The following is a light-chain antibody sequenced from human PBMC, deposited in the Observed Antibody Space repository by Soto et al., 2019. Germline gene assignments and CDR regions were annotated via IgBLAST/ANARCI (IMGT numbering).Light chain of an antibody. CDR1: QSISSY. CDR3: QQLSRYPLT. V-gene: IGKV1-39*01. Sequence: IHMTQSPSSLSASVGDRVTITCRASQSISSYLNWYQQKPGKAPKLLIYAASSLQSGVPSRFSGSGSGTDFTLTIRALQPEDFATYYCQQLSRYPLTFGGGTKVDIK. CDR2: AAS. J-gene: IGKJ4*01.